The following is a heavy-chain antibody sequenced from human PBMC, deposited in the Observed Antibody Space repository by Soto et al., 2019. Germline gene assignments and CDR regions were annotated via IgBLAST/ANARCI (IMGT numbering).Heavy chain of an antibody. J-gene: IGHJ4*02. D-gene: IGHD5-12*01. CDR2: IDPSDSYT. Sequence: EVQLVQSGAEVKKPGESLRISCQGSGNSFTDYWITWARQMPGKGLEWMGRIDPSDSYTNYNPSFQGHVTISADKSIGIAHLQWGSLKASDTAIYYCASHRGFSGDDAYWGQGTLVTVSS. CDR1: GNSFTDYW. V-gene: IGHV5-10-1*01. CDR3: ASHRGFSGDDAY.